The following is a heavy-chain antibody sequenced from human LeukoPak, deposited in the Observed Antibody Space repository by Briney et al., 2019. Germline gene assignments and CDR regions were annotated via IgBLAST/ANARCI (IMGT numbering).Heavy chain of an antibody. D-gene: IGHD1-26*01. CDR2: INPSGATT. J-gene: IGHJ4*02. CDR1: GYTFSTYY. V-gene: IGHV1-46*01. CDR3: SRDLGGSYNDY. Sequence: GASVKVSCKASGYTFSTYYMHWVRQAPGHGLELVGVINPSGATTNYAQKFQGRVTMTRDTSTSTVYMELSSLRIEDTAMYYCSRDLGGSYNDYWGQGTMVTVSS.